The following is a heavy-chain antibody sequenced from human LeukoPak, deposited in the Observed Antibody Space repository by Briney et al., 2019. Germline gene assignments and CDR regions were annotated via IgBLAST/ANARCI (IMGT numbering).Heavy chain of an antibody. J-gene: IGHJ6*02. CDR2: INSDGSST. CDR3: ARDRYCSSTSCYDYYYYGMDV. D-gene: IGHD2-2*01. Sequence: GGSLRLSCAASGFTFSSYWMHWVRQVPGKGLVWVSRINSDGSSTSYADSVKGRFTISRDNAKNSLYLQMNSLRAEDTAVYYCARDRYCSSTSCYDYYYYGMDVWGQGTTVTVSS. CDR1: GFTFSSYW. V-gene: IGHV3-74*01.